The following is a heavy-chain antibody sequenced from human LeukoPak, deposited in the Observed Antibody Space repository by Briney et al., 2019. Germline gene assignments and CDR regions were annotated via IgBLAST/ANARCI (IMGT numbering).Heavy chain of an antibody. Sequence: GGSLRLSCAASGVTFSSYAISWGRQGPRKGLGWVSSISGSGGGTYYADSVTGRVTISRDNSKNTLYLQMNSLRAEDAAVYYCARLASDYDILTGAYYYYYMDVWGKGTTVTVSS. D-gene: IGHD3-9*01. CDR3: ARLASDYDILTGAYYYYYMDV. CDR1: GVTFSSYA. J-gene: IGHJ6*03. V-gene: IGHV3-23*01. CDR2: ISGSGGGT.